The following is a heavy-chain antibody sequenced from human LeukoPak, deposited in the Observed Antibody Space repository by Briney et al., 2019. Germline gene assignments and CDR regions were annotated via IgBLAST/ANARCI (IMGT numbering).Heavy chain of an antibody. V-gene: IGHV3-30-3*01. J-gene: IGHJ4*02. D-gene: IGHD3-22*01. Sequence: PGGSLRLSCAASGFTFSDYAMHWVRQAPGKGLEWVVTLSHDGINKHDADSVRGRFTISRDNSKNTLYLQMNRLRVEDTAVYYCARDVSYYYESTGHYSDYFDSWGQGTLVTVSS. CDR1: GFTFSDYA. CDR2: LSHDGINK. CDR3: ARDVSYYYESTGHYSDYFDS.